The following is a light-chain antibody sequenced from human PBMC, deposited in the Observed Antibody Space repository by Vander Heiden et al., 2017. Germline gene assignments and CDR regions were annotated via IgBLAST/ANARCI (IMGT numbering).Light chain of an antibody. V-gene: IGKV1-39*01. Sequence: DIQMTQSPSSLSASVGDRVTITCRASRSIYGFLNWYQQKPGKAPKLLMSSASTVQSGGPSRFSGSGSGTDFTLTISSLQPEDFGTYYCQQSYTVPFTFGQGTRLESK. CDR2: SAS. J-gene: IGKJ5*01. CDR1: RSIYGF. CDR3: QQSYTVPFT.